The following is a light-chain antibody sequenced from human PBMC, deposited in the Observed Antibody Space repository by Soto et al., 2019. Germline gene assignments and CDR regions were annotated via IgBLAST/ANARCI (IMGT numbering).Light chain of an antibody. J-gene: IGLJ1*01. V-gene: IGLV2-14*03. CDR3: CSYAGSNIHYV. Sequence: QSALTQPASVSGSPGQSIAISCTGTSSDVGAYNVVSWYQHHPGKAPKLLLYDVSDRPSGVSDRFSGSRSGNTASLTISALQAEDEAAYYCCSYAGSNIHYVFGTGTKLTVL. CDR2: DVS. CDR1: SSDVGAYNV.